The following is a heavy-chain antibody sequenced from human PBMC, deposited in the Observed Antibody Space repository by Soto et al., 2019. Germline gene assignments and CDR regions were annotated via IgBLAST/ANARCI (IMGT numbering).Heavy chain of an antibody. D-gene: IGHD3-22*01. J-gene: IGHJ4*02. CDR1: GYSFTSYW. V-gene: IGHV5-10-1*01. Sequence: GEALKIACKGSGYSFTSYWISWVRQMPGKGLEWMGRIDPSDSYTNYSPSFQGHVTISADKSISTAYLQWSSLKASDTAMYYCARPAKGSSGYYPKLDFDYWGQGALVTSPQ. CDR2: IDPSDSYT. CDR3: ARPAKGSSGYYPKLDFDY.